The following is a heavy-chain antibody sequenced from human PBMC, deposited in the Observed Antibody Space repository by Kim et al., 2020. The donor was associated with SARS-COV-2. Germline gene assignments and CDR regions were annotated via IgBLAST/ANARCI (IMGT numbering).Heavy chain of an antibody. Sequence: SETLSLICTVSGGSISSYYWSWIRQPPGKGLEWIGYIYYTGSTNYNPSLTSRGTISVDTSKNQFSLKLSSVTGADTAVYYCARGEKAAAGLIVHWGQGTLVTVSS. CDR1: GGSISSYY. CDR3: ARGEKAAAGLIVH. V-gene: IGHV4-59*01. D-gene: IGHD6-13*01. J-gene: IGHJ4*02. CDR2: IYYTGST.